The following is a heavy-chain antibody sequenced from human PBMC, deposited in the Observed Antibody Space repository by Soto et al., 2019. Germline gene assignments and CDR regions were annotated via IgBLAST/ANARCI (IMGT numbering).Heavy chain of an antibody. V-gene: IGHV4-31*03. D-gene: IGHD6-6*01. J-gene: IGHJ3*02. CDR1: GGSISSGGYY. Sequence: LSLTCTVSGGSISSGGYYWSWIRQHPGKGLEWIGYIYNSGNTYYNPSLKSRVTISVDTSTNQFSLKLSSVTATDTAMYYCARVGISSSDAFDIWGHGTMVTVSS. CDR2: IYNSGNT. CDR3: ARVGISSSDAFDI.